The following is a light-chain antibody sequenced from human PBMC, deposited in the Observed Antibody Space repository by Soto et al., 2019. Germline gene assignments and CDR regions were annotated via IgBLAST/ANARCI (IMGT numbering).Light chain of an antibody. CDR1: SSNIGNNY. Sequence: QSVLTQPPSVSAAPGQKVTISCSGSSSNIGNNYVSWYQQLPGTAPKLLIYDNNKRPSRIPDRFSGSKSGTSATLGITGLKTGDEADYYCGTWDSSLSAVVFGGGTKLPVL. V-gene: IGLV1-51*01. CDR3: GTWDSSLSAVV. CDR2: DNN. J-gene: IGLJ3*02.